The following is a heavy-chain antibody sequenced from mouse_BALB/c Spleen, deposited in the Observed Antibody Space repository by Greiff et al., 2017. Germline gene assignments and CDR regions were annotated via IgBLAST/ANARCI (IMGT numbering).Heavy chain of an antibody. Sequence: EVKLMESGGGLVQPGGSLKLSCAASGFTFSSYTMSWVRQTPEKRLEWVAYISNGGGSTYYPDTVKGRFTISRDNAKNTLYLQMSSLKSEDTAMYYCARSYSRVGMDYWGQGTSVTVSS. CDR3: ARSYSRVGMDY. V-gene: IGHV5-12-2*01. J-gene: IGHJ4*01. CDR2: ISNGGGST. CDR1: GFTFSSYT. D-gene: IGHD1-1*02.